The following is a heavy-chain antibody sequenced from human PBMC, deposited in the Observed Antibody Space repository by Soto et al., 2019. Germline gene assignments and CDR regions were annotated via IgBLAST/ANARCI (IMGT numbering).Heavy chain of an antibody. D-gene: IGHD4-17*01. V-gene: IGHV3-30-3*01. J-gene: IGHJ6*02. CDR3: ATKGGGRTVKTYSYYYGMDV. CDR1: GFTFSSYA. CDR2: ISYDGSNK. Sequence: QVQLVESGGGVVQPGRSLRLSCAASGFTFSSYAMHWVRQAPGKGLEWVTVISYDGSNKYYADSVKGRFTISRDNSKNAVYLEMNSLRAEDTAVYYCATKGGGRTVKTYSYYYGMDVWGQGTKVTVSS.